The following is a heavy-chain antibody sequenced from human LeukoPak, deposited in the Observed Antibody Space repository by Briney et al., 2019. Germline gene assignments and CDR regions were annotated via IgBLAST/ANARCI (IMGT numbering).Heavy chain of an antibody. CDR2: VTFDGNNN. J-gene: IGHJ3*01. Sequence: GRSQRLSCAASGFTFSNFGMHWVRQAPGKGLEWVAVVTFDGNNNYYADSVKGQFTISRDNSKNTLYLQMNSLRPEDTAVYYCVKMAGDSAFVVWGQGTMVTVSS. D-gene: IGHD3-10*01. CDR1: GFTFSNFG. V-gene: IGHV3-30*18. CDR3: VKMAGDSAFVV.